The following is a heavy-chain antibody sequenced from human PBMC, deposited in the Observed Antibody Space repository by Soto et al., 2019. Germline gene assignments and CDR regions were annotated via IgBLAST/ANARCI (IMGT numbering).Heavy chain of an antibody. CDR3: VKDDLNSSSWTQYFDY. D-gene: IGHD6-13*01. Sequence: QLGGSLRLSCSASGFTFSSYAMHWVRQAPGKGLEYVSAISSNGGSTYYADSVKGRFTISRDNSKNTLYLQMSSLRAEDTAVYYCVKDDLNSSSWTQYFDYWGQGTLVTVSS. J-gene: IGHJ4*02. CDR1: GFTFSSYA. V-gene: IGHV3-64D*08. CDR2: ISSNGGST.